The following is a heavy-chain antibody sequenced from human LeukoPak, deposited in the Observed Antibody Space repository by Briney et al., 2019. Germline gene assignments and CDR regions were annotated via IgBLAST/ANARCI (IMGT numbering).Heavy chain of an antibody. Sequence: GSLRLSCAASGFPFSNHAMSWVRQAPGKGLQWVAVISGGGRTTEYEDFVKGRFTISRDNSKNTLSLQMYFCAKNVVVKRYIAFWGQGTLVTVSS. D-gene: IGHD2-15*01. CDR2: ISGGGRTT. J-gene: IGHJ4*02. CDR1: GFPFSNHA. CDR3: AF. V-gene: IGHV3-23*01.